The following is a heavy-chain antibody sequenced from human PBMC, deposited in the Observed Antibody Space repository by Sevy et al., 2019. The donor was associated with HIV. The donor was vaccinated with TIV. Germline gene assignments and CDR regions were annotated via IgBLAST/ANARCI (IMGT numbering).Heavy chain of an antibody. CDR3: ARLPTGLQSFYYLLSTYFDS. CDR2: IKQDGSET. Sequence: GGSLRLSCAASGFDFNHHWMSWVRQAPQKGLEWVANIKQDGSETYYVDSLEGRFTISRDNAKNSLSMQINDLRAEDTAVYYCARLPTGLQSFYYLLSTYFDSWGQGTLVTVSS. V-gene: IGHV3-7*01. D-gene: IGHD3-9*01. J-gene: IGHJ4*02. CDR1: GFDFNHHW.